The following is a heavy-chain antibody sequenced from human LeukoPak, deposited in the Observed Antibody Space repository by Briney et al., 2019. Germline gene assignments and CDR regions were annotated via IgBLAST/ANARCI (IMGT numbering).Heavy chain of an antibody. D-gene: IGHD3-10*01. J-gene: IGHJ4*02. CDR2: IKQDGSEK. V-gene: IGHV3-7*01. Sequence: PGGSLRLSCAASGFTFSSYWMSWVRQAPGKGLEWVANIKQDGSEKYYVDSVKGRFTISRDNAKNSLYLQMNSLRAKDTAVYYCARDFQLLWFGEYYFDYWGQGTLVTVSS. CDR3: ARDFQLLWFGEYYFDY. CDR1: GFTFSSYW.